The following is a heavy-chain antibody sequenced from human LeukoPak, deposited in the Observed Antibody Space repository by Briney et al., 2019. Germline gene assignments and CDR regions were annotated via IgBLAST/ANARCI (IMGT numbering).Heavy chain of an antibody. J-gene: IGHJ1*01. CDR2: ISGSGGST. CDR3: AKDRSAWAGSGWEVQH. V-gene: IGHV3-23*01. CDR1: GFTFSSYA. D-gene: IGHD6-19*01. Sequence: GGSLRLSCAASGFTFSSYAMSWVRQAPGKGLEWVSAISGSGGSTYYADSVKGRFTISRDNSKNTLYLQMNSLRAEDTAVYYCAKDRSAWAGSGWEVQHWGQGTLVTVSS.